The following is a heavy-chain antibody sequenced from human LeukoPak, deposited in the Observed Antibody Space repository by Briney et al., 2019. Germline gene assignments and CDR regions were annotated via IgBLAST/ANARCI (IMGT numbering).Heavy chain of an antibody. J-gene: IGHJ6*03. CDR2: IYYSGST. D-gene: IGHD2-15*01. CDR1: GYSISSGYY. CDR3: ASFYCSGGSCYQYYSYYYMDV. V-gene: IGHV4-38-2*02. Sequence: SETLSLTCTVSGYSISSGYYWGWIRQPPGKGLEWIGSIYYSGSTYSNPSLQSRVTISVDTSKNQFSLKLNSVTAADTAVYYCASFYCSGGSCYQYYSYYYMDVWGKGTTVTISS.